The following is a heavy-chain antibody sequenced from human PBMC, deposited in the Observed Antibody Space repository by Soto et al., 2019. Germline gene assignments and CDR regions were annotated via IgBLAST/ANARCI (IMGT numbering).Heavy chain of an antibody. J-gene: IGHJ3*01. CDR2: IGIGSSTK. Sequence: PGGSLRLSCAASGFTFSSYWMHWVRQAPGKGPVWVSYIGIGSSTKYYADSVKGRFTISRDNAKNSLYLQMNSLRAEDTAVYYCARDQLYYNDISGRPLNAFAVWGQGTMVTVSS. V-gene: IGHV3-48*01. CDR1: GFTFSSYW. CDR3: ARDQLYYNDISGRPLNAFAV. D-gene: IGHD3-22*01.